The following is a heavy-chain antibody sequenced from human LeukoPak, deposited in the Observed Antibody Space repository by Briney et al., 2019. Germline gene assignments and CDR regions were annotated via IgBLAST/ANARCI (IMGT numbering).Heavy chain of an antibody. CDR1: SSSISPYY. CDR3: ARGNNSHWDY. D-gene: IGHD1-1*01. V-gene: IGHV4-4*07. CDR2: IYNSGYT. Sequence: SETLSLTCTVSSSSISPYYWIWIRQPAGKGLEGIGRIYNSGYTNYNPSLESRVTMSLETSKNAFSMKLSSVTAADTALYYCARGNNSHWDYWGQGILVTVSS. J-gene: IGHJ4*02.